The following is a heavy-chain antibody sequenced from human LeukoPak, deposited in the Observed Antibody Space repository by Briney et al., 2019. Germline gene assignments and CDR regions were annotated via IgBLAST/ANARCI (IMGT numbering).Heavy chain of an antibody. CDR3: ARARGYGDYAPDY. D-gene: IGHD4-17*01. V-gene: IGHV3-21*01. CDR1: GFTFNKYS. CDR2: ISSSSSYI. Sequence: GGSLRLSCAASGFTFNKYSMNWVRQAPGKGLEWVSSISSSSSYIYYADSVKGRFTISRDNAKNSLYLQMNSLRAEDTAVYYCARARGYGDYAPDYWGQGTLVTVSS. J-gene: IGHJ4*02.